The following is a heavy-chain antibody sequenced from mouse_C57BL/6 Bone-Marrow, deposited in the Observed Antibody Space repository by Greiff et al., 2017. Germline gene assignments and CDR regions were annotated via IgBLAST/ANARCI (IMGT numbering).Heavy chain of an antibody. V-gene: IGHV1-69*01. CDR1: GYTFTSYW. D-gene: IGHD2-4*01. Sequence: QVQLQQPGAELVMPGASVKLSCKASGYTFTSYWMHSVKQRPGQGLEWIGEIDPSDSYTNYNQKFKGKSTLTVDKSSSTAYMQLSSLTSEDSAVYYCARYYDYDPWFAYWGQGTLVTVSA. CDR2: IDPSDSYT. CDR3: ARYYDYDPWFAY. J-gene: IGHJ3*01.